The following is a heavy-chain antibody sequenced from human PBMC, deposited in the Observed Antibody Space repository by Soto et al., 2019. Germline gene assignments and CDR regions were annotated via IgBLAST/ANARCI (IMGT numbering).Heavy chain of an antibody. J-gene: IGHJ4*02. CDR2: FDPEDGET. CDR3: ATGEDYYDSSGRYYFDY. Sequence: EASVKVSCKVSGYTLTELSMHWVRQAPGKGLEWMGGFDPEDGETIYAQKFQGRVTMTEDTSTVTAYMELSSLRSEDTAVYYCATGEDYYDSSGRYYFDYWGQGTLVTVSS. CDR1: GYTLTELS. D-gene: IGHD3-22*01. V-gene: IGHV1-24*01.